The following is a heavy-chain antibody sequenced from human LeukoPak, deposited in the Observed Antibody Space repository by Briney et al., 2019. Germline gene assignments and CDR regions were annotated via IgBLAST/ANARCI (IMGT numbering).Heavy chain of an antibody. CDR2: INPNSGGT. CDR1: GYTFTGYY. D-gene: IGHD3-10*01. Sequence: GASVKVSCKASGYTFTGYYMHWVRQAPGQGLEWVGWINPNSGGTNYAQKFQGRVTMTRDTSISTAYMELSRLRSDDTAVYYCARRLLWFGEPHYYGMDVWGQGTTVTVSS. J-gene: IGHJ6*02. V-gene: IGHV1-2*02. CDR3: ARRLLWFGEPHYYGMDV.